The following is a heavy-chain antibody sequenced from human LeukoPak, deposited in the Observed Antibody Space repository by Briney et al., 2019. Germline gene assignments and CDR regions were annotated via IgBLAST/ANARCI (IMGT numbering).Heavy chain of an antibody. CDR2: IIPIFGTA. D-gene: IGHD3-9*01. V-gene: IGHV1-69*01. J-gene: IGHJ4*02. CDR1: GGTFSSYA. Sequence: SVKVSCRASGGTFSSYAISWVRQAPGQGLEWMGGIIPIFGTANYAQKFQGRVTITADESTSTAYMELSSLRSEDTAVYYCASGQDYDILTGLFDYWGQGTLVTVSS. CDR3: ASGQDYDILTGLFDY.